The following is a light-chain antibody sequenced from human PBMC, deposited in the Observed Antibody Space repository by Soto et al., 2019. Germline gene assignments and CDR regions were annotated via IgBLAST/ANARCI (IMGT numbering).Light chain of an antibody. Sequence: QSALTQPPSVSGSPGQSVAISCTGTSSDVGSYNRVSWYQQPPGAAPKLMIYEVSNRPSGVPDRFSGSKSGNTASLTISGLQAEDEADYYCNSYTGSSTYVFGTGTKLTAL. V-gene: IGLV2-18*02. CDR2: EVS. J-gene: IGLJ1*01. CDR3: NSYTGSSTYV. CDR1: SSDVGSYNR.